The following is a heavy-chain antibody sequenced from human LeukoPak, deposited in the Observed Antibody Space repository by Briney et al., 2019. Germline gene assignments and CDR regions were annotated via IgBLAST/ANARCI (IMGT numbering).Heavy chain of an antibody. V-gene: IGHV4-59*01. CDR1: GGSISSYY. Sequence: SETLSLTCTVSGGSISSYYWSWLRQPPGKGLEWIGCIYYSGSTNYNPSLKSRVTISVDTSKNQFSLKLSSVTAADTAVYYCARGLHDFWSGYYLYYFDYWGQGTLVTVSS. J-gene: IGHJ4*02. CDR3: ARGLHDFWSGYYLYYFDY. CDR2: IYYSGST. D-gene: IGHD3-3*01.